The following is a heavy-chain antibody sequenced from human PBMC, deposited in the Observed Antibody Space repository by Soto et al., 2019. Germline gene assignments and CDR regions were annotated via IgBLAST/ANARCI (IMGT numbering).Heavy chain of an antibody. D-gene: IGHD5-18*01. V-gene: IGHV3-30*18. CDR3: AKDIVRYTYGACDY. J-gene: IGHJ4*02. Sequence: QVQLVESGGAVVQPGKSLRLSCAASGFTFSSYGMYWVRQAPGKGLELVAAIAYDGSNKYHADSVKGRFTISRDNSKNTLYLQMNSLRVEDTAVYYCAKDIVRYTYGACDYWGQGALVTVSS. CDR2: IAYDGSNK. CDR1: GFTFSSYG.